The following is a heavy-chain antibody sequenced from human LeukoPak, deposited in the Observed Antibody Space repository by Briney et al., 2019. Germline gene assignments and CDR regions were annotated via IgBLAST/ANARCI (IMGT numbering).Heavy chain of an antibody. Sequence: PSQTLSLTCTVSGGSISSGGYYWSWIRQHPGKGLEWIGYIYYSGSTYYNSSLKSRVTISVDTSKNQFSLKLSSVTAADTAVYYCARGWFGEFNFDYWGQGTLVTVSS. D-gene: IGHD3-10*01. V-gene: IGHV4-31*03. J-gene: IGHJ4*02. CDR1: GGSISSGGYY. CDR2: IYYSGST. CDR3: ARGWFGEFNFDY.